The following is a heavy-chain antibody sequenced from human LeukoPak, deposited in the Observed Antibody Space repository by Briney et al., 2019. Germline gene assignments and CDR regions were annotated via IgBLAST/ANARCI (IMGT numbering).Heavy chain of an antibody. J-gene: IGHJ2*01. Sequence: SETLSLTCTVSGASVSSGTYYWGWIRQPPGKGLEWIGNIYYSGRTYYNPSLKGRVTMSVDTSKNRFSLHPRSVTAADTAVYYCARHFSPPGALYWYFDLWGRGTLVTVSS. CDR2: IYYSGRT. D-gene: IGHD7-27*01. CDR3: ARHFSPPGALYWYFDL. V-gene: IGHV4-39*01. CDR1: GASVSSGTYY.